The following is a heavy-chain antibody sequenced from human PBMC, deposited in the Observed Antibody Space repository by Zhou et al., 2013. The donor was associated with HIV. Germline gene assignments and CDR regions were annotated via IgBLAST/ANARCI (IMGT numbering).Heavy chain of an antibody. V-gene: IGHV1-2*02. CDR1: GYTFTDYY. Sequence: QMQLVQSGAEVKKPGATLKVSCKASGYTFTDYYIHWVRQAPGQGLEWMGIVNPNSGDTSYAQKFQGRVTMSGDTSISTAYMELSSLRSDDTADYYCATSRGSGWYGFPVYWGQGTLVIVSS. J-gene: IGHJ4*02. D-gene: IGHD6-19*01. CDR3: ATSRGSGWYGFPVY. CDR2: VNPNSGDT.